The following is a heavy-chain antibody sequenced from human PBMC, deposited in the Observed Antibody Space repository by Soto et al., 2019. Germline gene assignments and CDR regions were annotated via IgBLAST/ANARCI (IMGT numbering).Heavy chain of an antibody. V-gene: IGHV2-5*01. CDR3: AHSPGGGVVTPRRPFDY. CDR1: GFSLSTSGVG. D-gene: IGHD2-15*01. CDR2: IYWNDDK. Sequence: SGPTLVNPTQTLTLTCTFSGFSLSTSGVGVGWIRQPPGKALEWLALIYWNDDKRYSPSLKSRLTITKDTSKNQVVLTMTNMDPVDTATYYCAHSPGGGVVTPRRPFDYWGQGTLVTVSS. J-gene: IGHJ4*02.